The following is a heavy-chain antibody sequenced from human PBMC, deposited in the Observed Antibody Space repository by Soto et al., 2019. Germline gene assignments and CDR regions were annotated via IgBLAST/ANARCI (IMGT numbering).Heavy chain of an antibody. CDR3: VSRSLDRDISTLYFQY. Sequence: VQLVESGGGLVKPGGSLRLSCVASGFTFSEYYLSWLRQSPGRKLEWLSYISGSGHNIYYADSVKGRFTISRDNGKKSLYLQTNSLRLAAPAVYYCVSRSLDRDISTLYFQYWAQGTKITVYS. CDR1: GFTFSEYY. CDR2: ISGSGHNI. V-gene: IGHV3-11*01. J-gene: IGHJ4*02. D-gene: IGHD2-15*01.